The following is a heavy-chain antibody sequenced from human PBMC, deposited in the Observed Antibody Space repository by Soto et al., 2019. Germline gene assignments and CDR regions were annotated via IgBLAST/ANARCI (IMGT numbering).Heavy chain of an antibody. CDR3: ARLRTWGSFYFDC. V-gene: IGHV4-39*01. CDR1: GGSVSSSSYY. D-gene: IGHD7-27*01. Sequence: PSETLCLTCNVAGGSVSSSSYYWGWIRQPPGKGLEWIGSIDYSGSTYYNPSLKSRVTISVDTSNNQFSLKLTSVTAADTAVYFCARLRTWGSFYFDCWGQGALVTVS. CDR2: IDYSGST. J-gene: IGHJ4*02.